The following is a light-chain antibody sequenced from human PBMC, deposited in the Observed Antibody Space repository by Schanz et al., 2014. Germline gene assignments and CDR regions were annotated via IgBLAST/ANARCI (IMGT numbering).Light chain of an antibody. V-gene: IGKV1-33*01. J-gene: IGKJ3*01. CDR2: DAS. Sequence: DIQMTQSPSSLSASVGDRVTITCQASQDISNYLNWYQQKPGKAPKLLIYDASNLETGVPSRFSGSGSGTDFTLTISRLEPEDFAVYYCHQYINSPFTFGPGTKLDLK. CDR3: HQYINSPFT. CDR1: QDISNY.